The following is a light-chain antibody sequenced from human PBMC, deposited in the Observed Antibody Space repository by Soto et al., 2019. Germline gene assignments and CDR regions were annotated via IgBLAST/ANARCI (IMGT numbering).Light chain of an antibody. J-gene: IGKJ4*01. CDR1: QGINSY. V-gene: IGKV1-9*01. CDR2: TAS. CDR3: QQLNGYPLA. Sequence: DIQLTQSPSFLSASVGDRVTITCRASQGINSYLAWYQQKPGKAPKLLIYTASTLQSGVPSRFSGSDSGTEFTLTISSLQPEDFATYYCQQLNGYPLAFGGGTKVEIK.